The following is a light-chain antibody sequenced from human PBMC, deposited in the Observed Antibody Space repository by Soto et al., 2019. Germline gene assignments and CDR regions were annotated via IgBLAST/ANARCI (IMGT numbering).Light chain of an antibody. CDR1: QSVSNN. J-gene: IGKJ1*01. CDR2: DAS. V-gene: IGKV3-15*01. CDR3: QQYTIWPPWT. Sequence: ILMTQSPATLSVSPGERATLSCRARQSVSNNLAWYQQKPGQAPRLLIYDASTRATGIPARFSGSGSGTAFNLTISGLQSEDFAVYYCQQYTIWPPWTFGQGTKVEVK.